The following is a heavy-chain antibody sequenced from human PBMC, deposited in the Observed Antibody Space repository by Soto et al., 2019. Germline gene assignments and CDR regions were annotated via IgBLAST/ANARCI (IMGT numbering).Heavy chain of an antibody. CDR2: INPSGGST. V-gene: IGHV1-46*01. CDR3: ARAYYYDSSGYMAVVY. J-gene: IGHJ4*02. Sequence: ASVKVSCKASGYTFTSYYMHWVRQAPGQELEWMGIINPSGGSTSYAQKFQGRVTMTRDTSTSTVYMELSSLRSEDTAVYYCARAYYYDSSGYMAVVYWGQGTLVTVSS. CDR1: GYTFTSYY. D-gene: IGHD3-22*01.